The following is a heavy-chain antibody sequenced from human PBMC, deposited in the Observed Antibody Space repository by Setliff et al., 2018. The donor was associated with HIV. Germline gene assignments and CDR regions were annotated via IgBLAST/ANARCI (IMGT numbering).Heavy chain of an antibody. Sequence: TGGSLRPSCTASGFTFSDSVMHWVRQPPGKGLEWVATISVDGSTIDYADSVKGRFTISRDNAKNTLYLQMTSLRADDTAVYYCARDVPISFSGSYLNYWGQGTLVTVSS. D-gene: IGHD3-10*01. CDR1: GFTFSDSV. CDR3: ARDVPISFSGSYLNY. V-gene: IGHV3-30*07. CDR2: ISVDGSTI. J-gene: IGHJ4*02.